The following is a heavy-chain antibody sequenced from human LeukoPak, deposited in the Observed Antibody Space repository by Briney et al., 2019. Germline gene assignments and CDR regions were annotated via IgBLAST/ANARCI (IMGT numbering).Heavy chain of an antibody. CDR2: ISGSADST. CDR1: AFTFSSHA. D-gene: IGHD3-9*01. Sequence: PGGSLRLSCAASAFTFSSHAMSWVRQAPGKGLEWVSAISGSADSTYYADSVKGRFTISRDNSKNTLYLQMNSLRAEDTAVYYCAKAVNFDWSLDYWGQGTLVTVSS. J-gene: IGHJ4*02. V-gene: IGHV3-23*01. CDR3: AKAVNFDWSLDY.